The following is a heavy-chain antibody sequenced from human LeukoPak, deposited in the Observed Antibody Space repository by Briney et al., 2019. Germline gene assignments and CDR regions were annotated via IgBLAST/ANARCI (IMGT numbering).Heavy chain of an antibody. D-gene: IGHD1-26*01. CDR3: AEDSGSYSGIVT. V-gene: IGHV3-23*01. Sequence: PGGSLRLSCAASGFTFSSYSMNWVRQAPGKGLEWVSAISGSGGSTYYADSVKGRFTISRDNSKNTLYLQMNSLRAEDTAVYYCAEDSGSYSGIVTWGQGTLVTVSS. CDR1: GFTFSSYS. CDR2: ISGSGGST. J-gene: IGHJ5*02.